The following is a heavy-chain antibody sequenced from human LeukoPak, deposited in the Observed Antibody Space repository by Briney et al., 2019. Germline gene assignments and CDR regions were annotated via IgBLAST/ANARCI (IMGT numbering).Heavy chain of an antibody. CDR2: ISSSGSTI. J-gene: IGHJ4*02. D-gene: IGHD2-2*01. CDR3: ASLAPRYCSSTSCPPFDY. V-gene: IGHV3-11*04. Sequence: GGSLRLFCAASGFTFSDYYMSWIRQAPGRGLEWVSYISSSGSTIYYADFVKGRFTISRDNAKNSLYLQMNSLRAEDTAVYYCASLAPRYCSSTSCPPFDYWGQGTLVTVSS. CDR1: GFTFSDYY.